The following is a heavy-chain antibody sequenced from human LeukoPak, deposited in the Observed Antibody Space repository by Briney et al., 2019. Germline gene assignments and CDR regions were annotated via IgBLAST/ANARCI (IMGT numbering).Heavy chain of an antibody. CDR2: INPNSGGT. J-gene: IGHJ6*03. CDR1: GYTLTGYY. D-gene: IGHD2-15*01. CDR3: ASGGYCSGGSCYPGYYYYYYMDV. V-gene: IGHV1-2*02. Sequence: ASVKVSCKASGYTLTGYYMHWVRQAPGQGLEWMGWINPNSGGTNYAQKFQGRVTMTRDTSISTAYMELSRLRSDDTAVYYCASGGYCSGGSCYPGYYYYYYMDVWGKGTTVTVSS.